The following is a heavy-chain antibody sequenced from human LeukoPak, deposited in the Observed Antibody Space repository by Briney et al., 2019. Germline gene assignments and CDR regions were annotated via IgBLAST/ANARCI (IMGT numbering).Heavy chain of an antibody. D-gene: IGHD6-19*01. Sequence: PGGSLRLSCTASGFTFGDYAMSWFRQAPGKGLEWVGFIRSKAYGGTTEYAASVKGRFTISRDDSKSIAYLQMNSLKTEDTAVYYCTRASTIAGQWLGNWFDPWGQGTLVTVSS. V-gene: IGHV3-49*03. J-gene: IGHJ5*02. CDR2: IRSKAYGGTT. CDR1: GFTFGDYA. CDR3: TRASTIAGQWLGNWFDP.